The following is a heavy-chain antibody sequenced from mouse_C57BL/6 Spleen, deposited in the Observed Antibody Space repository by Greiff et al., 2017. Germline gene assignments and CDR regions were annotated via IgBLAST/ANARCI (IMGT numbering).Heavy chain of an antibody. D-gene: IGHD2-1*01. V-gene: IGHV1-22*01. CDR1: GYTFTDYN. CDR3: ARTVLYPASMGY. Sequence: VQLQQSGPELVKPGASVKMSCKASGYTFTDYNMHWVKQSHGKSLEWIGYINPNNGGTSYNQKFKGKATLTVNKSSSTAYMELRSLTSEDSAVYYCARTVLYPASMGYWGQGTSLTVSS. J-gene: IGHJ4*01. CDR2: INPNNGGT.